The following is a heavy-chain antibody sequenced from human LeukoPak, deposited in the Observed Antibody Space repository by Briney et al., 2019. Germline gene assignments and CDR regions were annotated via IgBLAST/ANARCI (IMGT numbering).Heavy chain of an antibody. CDR2: VHQSGVT. Sequence: SETLSLTCAVSGGFISNINWWSWVRQPPGRGLEWIGEVHQSGVTNYNPSLKSRVTISLDKSNNKFSLKLNSVTAADTAVYFCAENGPWSLKYWGQGTLVTVSS. CDR1: GGFISNINW. D-gene: IGHD2-15*01. V-gene: IGHV4-4*02. J-gene: IGHJ4*02. CDR3: AENGPWSLKY.